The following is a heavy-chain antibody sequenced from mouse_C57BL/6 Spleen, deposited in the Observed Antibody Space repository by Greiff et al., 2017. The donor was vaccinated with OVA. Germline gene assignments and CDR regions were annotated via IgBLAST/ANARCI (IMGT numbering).Heavy chain of an antibody. Sequence: VQVVESGAELVRPGASVTLSCKASGYTFTDYEMHWVKQTPVHGLEWIGAIDPETGGTAYNQKFKGKAILTADKSSSTAYMELRSLTSEDSAVYYCTISAYWGQGTLVTVSA. J-gene: IGHJ3*01. CDR2: IDPETGGT. CDR3: TISAY. V-gene: IGHV1-15*01. CDR1: GYTFTDYE.